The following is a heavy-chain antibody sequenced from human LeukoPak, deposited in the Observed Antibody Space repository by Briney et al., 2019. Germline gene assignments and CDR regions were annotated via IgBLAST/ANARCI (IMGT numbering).Heavy chain of an antibody. D-gene: IGHD6-13*01. CDR2: ISSSSSYI. J-gene: IGHJ3*02. V-gene: IGHV3-21*01. Sequence: GGSLRLSCAASGFTFSSYSMNWARQAPGKGLEWVSPISSSSSYIYYADSVKGRFTISRDNAKNSLYLQMNSLRAEDTAVYYCARDGYSSSWRYAFDIWGQGTMVTVSS. CDR1: GFTFSSYS. CDR3: ARDGYSSSWRYAFDI.